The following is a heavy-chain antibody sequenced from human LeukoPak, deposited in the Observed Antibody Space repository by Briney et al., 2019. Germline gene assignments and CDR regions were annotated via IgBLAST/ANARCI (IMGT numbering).Heavy chain of an antibody. CDR2: IYYTGST. J-gene: IGHJ4*02. CDR1: GGSISSYY. V-gene: IGHV4-59*12. D-gene: IGHD6-19*01. CDR3: ARDHVAVAGTVDY. Sequence: SETLSLTCTVSGGSISSYYWSWIRQSPGKGLEWIGYIYYTGSTNYNPSLKSRVTISADTSKNQFSLKLSSVTAADTAVYYCARDHVAVAGTVDYWGQGTLVTVSS.